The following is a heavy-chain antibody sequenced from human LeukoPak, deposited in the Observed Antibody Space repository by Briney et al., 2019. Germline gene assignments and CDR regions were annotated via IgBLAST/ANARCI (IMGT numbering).Heavy chain of an antibody. Sequence: SETLSLTCAVYGGSITGYYWSWIRQTPGRGLEWVGAIHYTGATSYNPSLKSRATISTGTSKNQFSLRLSSVTAADTAVYYCARGNILTGYCFDFWGQGALVTVSS. J-gene: IGHJ4*02. CDR2: IHYTGAT. V-gene: IGHV4-34*01. D-gene: IGHD3-9*01. CDR1: GGSITGYY. CDR3: ARGNILTGYCFDF.